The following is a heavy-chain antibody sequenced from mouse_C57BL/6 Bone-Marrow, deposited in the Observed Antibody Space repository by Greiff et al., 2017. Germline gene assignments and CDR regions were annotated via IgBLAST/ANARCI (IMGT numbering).Heavy chain of an antibody. CDR3: ARDGYYAMDY. D-gene: IGHD2-3*01. CDR2: IYPSDSET. CDR1: GYTFTSYW. Sequence: QVQLQQPGAELVRPGSSVKLSCKASGYTFTSYWMDWVKQRPGQGLEWIGNIYPSDSETHYNQKFKDKATLTVDKSSSTAYMQLSSLTSEDSAVXYCARDGYYAMDYWGQGTSVTVSS. J-gene: IGHJ4*01. V-gene: IGHV1-61*01.